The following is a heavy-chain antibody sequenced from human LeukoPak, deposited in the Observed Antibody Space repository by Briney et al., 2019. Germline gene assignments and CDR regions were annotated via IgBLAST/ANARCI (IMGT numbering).Heavy chain of an antibody. CDR3: AELGITMIGGV. D-gene: IGHD3-10*02. Sequence: GGSLRLSCAASGFTFSSYWMSWVRQAPGKGLEWVSYISSSGSTIYYADSVKGRFTISRDNAKNSLYLQMDSLRAEDTAVYYCAELGITMIGGVWGKGTTVTISS. CDR2: ISSSGSTI. V-gene: IGHV3-48*04. CDR1: GFTFSSYW. J-gene: IGHJ6*04.